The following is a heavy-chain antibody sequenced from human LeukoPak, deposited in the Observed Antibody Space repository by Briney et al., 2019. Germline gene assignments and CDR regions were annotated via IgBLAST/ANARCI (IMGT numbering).Heavy chain of an antibody. V-gene: IGHV3-7*01. CDR2: IKQDGSEK. Sequence: GGSLRLSCAASGFTFSSYSMNWVRQAPGKGLEWVANIKQDGSEKYYVDSVKGRFTISRDNAKNSLYLQMNSLRAEDTAVYYCARDVGGLADYWGQGTLVTVSS. CDR3: ARDVGGLADY. J-gene: IGHJ4*02. D-gene: IGHD3-16*01. CDR1: GFTFSSYS.